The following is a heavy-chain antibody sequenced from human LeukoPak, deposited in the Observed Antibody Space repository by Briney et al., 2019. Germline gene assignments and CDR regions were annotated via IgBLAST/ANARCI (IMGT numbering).Heavy chain of an antibody. CDR2: INAGSGNT. J-gene: IGHJ4*02. V-gene: IGHV1-3*01. D-gene: IGHD2-2*01. CDR3: ARGKFIVVVPAADDNFDY. CDR1: GYTFTSYA. Sequence: ASVKVSCKASGYTFTSYAMHWVRQAPGQRLEWMGWINAGSGNTKYSQKFQGRVTITRDTSASTAYMELSSLRSEDTAVYYCARGKFIVVVPAADDNFDYWGQGTLVTVSS.